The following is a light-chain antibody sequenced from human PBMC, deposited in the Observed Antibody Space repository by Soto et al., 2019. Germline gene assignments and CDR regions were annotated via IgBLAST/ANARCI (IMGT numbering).Light chain of an antibody. J-gene: IGLJ1*01. CDR2: EVS. V-gene: IGLV2-14*01. CDR3: NSHTSSSTGV. Sequence: QSALTQPASVSGSPGQSITISCTGTSSDVGGYNYVSWYQQHPGKAPKLMIYEVSNRPSGVSNRFSGSKSGNTASLTISGLQAEDEADYYCNSHTSSSTGVFGTGTKVTVL. CDR1: SSDVGGYNY.